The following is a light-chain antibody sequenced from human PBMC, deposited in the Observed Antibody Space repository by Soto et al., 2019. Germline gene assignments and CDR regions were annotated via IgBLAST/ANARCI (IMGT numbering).Light chain of an antibody. CDR1: SSDVGYYNL. Sequence: QSAQTQPASVSGSPGQSITISCTGTSSDVGYYNLVSWYQQHPGKAPKLMIYDVSKRPSGVSDRFSGSKSGNTASLTISGLQAEDEADYYCCSYAGSSFYVFGTGTKLTVL. J-gene: IGLJ1*01. CDR3: CSYAGSSFYV. CDR2: DVS. V-gene: IGLV2-23*02.